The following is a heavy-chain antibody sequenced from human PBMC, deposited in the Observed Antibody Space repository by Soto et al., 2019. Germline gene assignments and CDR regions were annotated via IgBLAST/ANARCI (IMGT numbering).Heavy chain of an antibody. CDR3: ARISYWVRDY. Sequence: SLTCTVSGASLSSGSYYWSWIWQPPGKGLEWIGYFYYTGTTKYNPSLESRVTISADTSKNQFSLNLTSVTAADTAVYYCARISYWVRDYWGQGALVTVSS. CDR1: GASLSSGSYY. V-gene: IGHV4-61*01. J-gene: IGHJ4*02. CDR2: FYYTGTT. D-gene: IGHD2-8*02.